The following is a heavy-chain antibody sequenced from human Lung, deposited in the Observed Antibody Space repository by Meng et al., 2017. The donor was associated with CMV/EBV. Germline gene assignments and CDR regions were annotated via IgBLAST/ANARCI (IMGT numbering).Heavy chain of an antibody. CDR3: ARDRLYYYDTSGYYYPRYLQH. D-gene: IGHD3-22*01. CDR1: GFTFSNYA. CDR2: ISSDGSNK. V-gene: IGHV3-30*04. J-gene: IGHJ1*01. Sequence: GGSLRLXCAASGFTFSNYAMHWVRQAPGKGLDWVAVISSDGSNKEYADPVKGRFTISRDNSKNTLYLHMNSLRAEDTAVYYCARDRLYYYDTSGYYYPRYLQHWGQGXLVTVSS.